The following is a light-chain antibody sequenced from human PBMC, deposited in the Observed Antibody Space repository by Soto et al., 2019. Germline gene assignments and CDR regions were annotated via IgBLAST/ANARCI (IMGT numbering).Light chain of an antibody. CDR3: CSYAGSSTFV. Sequence: QSVLTQPASVSGSPGQSITISCTGTSSDVGSYNLVSWYQQHPGKAPKLMIYEVSKRPSGVSNRFSGSKSGNTAPLTISGLQAEYEADYYCCSYAGSSTFVFGTGTKVTVL. CDR1: SSDVGSYNL. J-gene: IGLJ1*01. CDR2: EVS. V-gene: IGLV2-23*02.